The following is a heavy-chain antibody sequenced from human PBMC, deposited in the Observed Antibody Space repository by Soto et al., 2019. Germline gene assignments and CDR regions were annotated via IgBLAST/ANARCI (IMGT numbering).Heavy chain of an antibody. J-gene: IGHJ6*02. CDR3: GKDPVVVVAATGMDV. CDR2: ISGSGGST. V-gene: IGHV3-23*01. Sequence: EVQLLESGGGLVQPGGSLRLSCAASGFTFSSYAMSWVRQAPGKGLEWVSAISGSGGSTYYADSVKGRFTISRDNSKNTLYLQMNSLRAEDTAVYYCGKDPVVVVAATGMDVWGQGTTVTVSS. CDR1: GFTFSSYA. D-gene: IGHD2-15*01.